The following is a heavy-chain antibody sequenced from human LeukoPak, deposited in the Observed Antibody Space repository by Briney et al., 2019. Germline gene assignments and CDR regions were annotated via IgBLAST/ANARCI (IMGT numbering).Heavy chain of an antibody. Sequence: GGSLRLSCAASGFTFSSYEMNWVRQAPGKGPEWVSYISNSDSTIKYADSVKGRFTISRDNAQKSLYLQMNSLGAEDTAVYYCARVGYSSSWHSGSAFDIWGQGTMVTVSS. J-gene: IGHJ3*02. CDR2: ISNSDSTI. V-gene: IGHV3-48*03. CDR1: GFTFSSYE. CDR3: ARVGYSSSWHSGSAFDI. D-gene: IGHD6-13*01.